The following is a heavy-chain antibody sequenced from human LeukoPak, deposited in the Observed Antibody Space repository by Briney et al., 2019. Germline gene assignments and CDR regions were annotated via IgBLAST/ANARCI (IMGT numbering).Heavy chain of an antibody. CDR2: IYDSGRT. CDR1: GGSMSTYF. J-gene: IGHJ4*02. D-gene: IGHD1-26*01. CDR3: ARDLVGTY. V-gene: IGHV4-59*01. Sequence: SETLSLTCTVSGGSMSTYFWSWIRQPPGKGLEWIGYIYDSGRTNYNPSLKSRVTVSVDTSKNQFSLKLSSVTAADTAVYYCARDLVGTYWGQGTLVTVSS.